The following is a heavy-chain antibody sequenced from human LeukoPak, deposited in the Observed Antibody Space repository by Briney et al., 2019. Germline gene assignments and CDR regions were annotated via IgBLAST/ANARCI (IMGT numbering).Heavy chain of an antibody. V-gene: IGHV4-31*03. CDR2: IYYSGST. D-gene: IGHD3-10*02. Sequence: SGTLSLTCTVSGGSISSGGYYWSWIRQHPGKGLEWIGYIYYSGSTYYNPSLKSRVTISVDTSKNQFSLKLSSVTAADTAVYYCARDLFGYAGALTFDPWGQGTLVTVSS. CDR1: GGSISSGGYY. CDR3: ARDLFGYAGALTFDP. J-gene: IGHJ5*02.